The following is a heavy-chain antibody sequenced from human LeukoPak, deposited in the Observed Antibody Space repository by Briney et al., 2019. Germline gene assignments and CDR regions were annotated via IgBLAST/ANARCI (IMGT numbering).Heavy chain of an antibody. CDR2: IYTSGST. J-gene: IGHJ4*02. V-gene: IGHV4-61*02. CDR3: ARAEEGSYYFDY. Sequence: SQTLSLTCTVSGGSISSNSYYWSWIRQPAGKGLEWIGRIYTSGSTNYNPSLKSRVTMSLDTSKNQFSLKLSSVTAADTAIYYCARAEEGSYYFDYWGQGTLVTVSS. CDR1: GGSISSNSYY. D-gene: IGHD1-26*01.